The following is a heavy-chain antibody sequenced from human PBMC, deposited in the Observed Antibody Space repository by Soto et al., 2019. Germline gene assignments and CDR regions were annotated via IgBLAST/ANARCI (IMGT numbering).Heavy chain of an antibody. J-gene: IGHJ3*02. CDR3: AKAPHWFTFRAFDI. Sequence: GGSLRLSCAASGFTFDDYAIHWVRQAPGEGLEWVSGISWNSGSIGYADSVKGRFTISRDNSKNTLYLQMNSLRAEDKAAYYCAKAPHWFTFRAFDIWGQGTMVTVSS. CDR2: ISWNSGSI. V-gene: IGHV3-9*01. D-gene: IGHD3-9*01. CDR1: GFTFDDYA.